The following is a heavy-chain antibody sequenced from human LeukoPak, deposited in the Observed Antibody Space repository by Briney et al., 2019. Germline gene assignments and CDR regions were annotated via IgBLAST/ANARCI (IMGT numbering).Heavy chain of an antibody. Sequence: ASVKVSCKASGYTFTSYDINWVRPATGQGLEWMGWMNPNSGNTGYAQKFQGRVTMTRNTSISTAYMELSSLRSEDTAVYYCARNGAVAGKYYYYGMDVWGQGTTVTVSS. J-gene: IGHJ6*02. CDR2: MNPNSGNT. D-gene: IGHD6-19*01. CDR1: GYTFTSYD. V-gene: IGHV1-8*01. CDR3: ARNGAVAGKYYYYGMDV.